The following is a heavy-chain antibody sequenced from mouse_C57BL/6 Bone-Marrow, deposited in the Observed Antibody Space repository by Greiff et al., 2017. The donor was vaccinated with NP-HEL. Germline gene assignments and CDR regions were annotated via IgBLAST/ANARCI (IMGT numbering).Heavy chain of an antibody. V-gene: IGHV3-6*01. CDR3: ARGGGLRYAMDY. J-gene: IGHJ4*01. CDR2: ISYDGSN. D-gene: IGHD2-2*01. CDR1: GYSITSGYY. Sequence: EVKLQESGPGLVKPSQSLSLTCSVTGYSITSGYYWNWIRQFPGNKLEWMGYISYDGSNNYNPSLKNRISITRDTSKNQFFLKLNSVTTEDTATYYCARGGGLRYAMDYWGQGTSVTVSS.